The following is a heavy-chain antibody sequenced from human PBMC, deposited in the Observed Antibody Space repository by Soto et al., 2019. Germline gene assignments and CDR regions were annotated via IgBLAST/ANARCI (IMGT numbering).Heavy chain of an antibody. Sequence: SETLSLTCTVSGGSISSYYWSWIRQPPGKGLEWIGYIYYSGSTNYNPSLKSRVTISVDTSKNQFSLKLSSVTAADTAAYYCARVGYSSSFYYWGQGTLVTVSS. J-gene: IGHJ4*02. D-gene: IGHD6-13*01. CDR3: ARVGYSSSFYY. V-gene: IGHV4-59*01. CDR2: IYYSGST. CDR1: GGSISSYY.